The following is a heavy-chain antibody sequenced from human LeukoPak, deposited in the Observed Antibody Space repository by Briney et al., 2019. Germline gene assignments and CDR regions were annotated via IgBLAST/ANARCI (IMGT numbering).Heavy chain of an antibody. CDR2: IWYDGSNK. CDR3: ARDRDYYDSSGYPGDY. CDR1: GFTFSSYG. D-gene: IGHD3-22*01. Sequence: GRSLRLSCAASGFTFSSYGMHWVRQAPGKGLEWVAVIWYDGSNKYYADSVKGRFTISRDNSKNTLYLQMNSLRAEDTAVYYCARDRDYYDSSGYPGDYWGQGTLVTVSS. V-gene: IGHV3-33*01. J-gene: IGHJ4*02.